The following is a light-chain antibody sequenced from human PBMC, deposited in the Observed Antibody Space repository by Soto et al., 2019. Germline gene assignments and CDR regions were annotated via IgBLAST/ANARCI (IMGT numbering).Light chain of an antibody. CDR1: RDIGSD. CDR2: AAS. V-gene: IGKV1-17*01. Sequence: DIQMTQSPSSLSASVGDEVTITCRASRDIGSDLSWYQQKPGKAPTRLIYAASNLQSGVPSRFSGSGSGTEFTLTISSLQPDDFATYYCQHYNSYSEAFGQGTKVDI. J-gene: IGKJ1*01. CDR3: QHYNSYSEA.